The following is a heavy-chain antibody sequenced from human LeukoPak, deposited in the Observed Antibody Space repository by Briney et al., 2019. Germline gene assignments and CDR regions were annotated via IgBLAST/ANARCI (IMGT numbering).Heavy chain of an antibody. CDR1: GFTFSSYG. V-gene: IGHV3-30*03. CDR3: ARGIVGATGYYYGMDV. J-gene: IGHJ6*02. D-gene: IGHD1-26*01. Sequence: GGSLRLSCAASGFTFSSYGMHWVRQAPGKGLEWVAVISYDGSNKYYADSVKGRFTISRDNSKNTLYLQMNSLRAEDTAVYYCARGIVGATGYYYGMDVWGQGTTVTVSS. CDR2: ISYDGSNK.